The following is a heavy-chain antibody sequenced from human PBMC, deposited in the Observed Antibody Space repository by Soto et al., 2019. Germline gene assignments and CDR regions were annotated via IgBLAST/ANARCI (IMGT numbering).Heavy chain of an antibody. Sequence: SETLSLTCTVSGGSISSGDYYWSWIRQPPGKGLEWIGYIYYSGSTYYNPSLKSRVTISVDTSKNQFSLKLSSVTAADTAVYYCATHYDFWSGYSLSGYGMDVWGQGXTVTVYS. D-gene: IGHD3-3*01. CDR3: ATHYDFWSGYSLSGYGMDV. J-gene: IGHJ6*02. V-gene: IGHV4-30-4*01. CDR2: IYYSGST. CDR1: GGSISSGDYY.